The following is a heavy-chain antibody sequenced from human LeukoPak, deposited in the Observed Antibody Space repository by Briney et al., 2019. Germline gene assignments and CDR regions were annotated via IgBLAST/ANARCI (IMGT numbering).Heavy chain of an antibody. CDR1: GGTFSSYA. V-gene: IGHV1-69*05. J-gene: IGHJ5*02. Sequence: ASVKVSCKASGGTFSSYAISWVRQAPGQGLEWMGGIIPIFGTANYAQKFQGRVTITTDESTSTAYMELSSLRSEDTAVYYCARGGYYDSSGPTWDWFDPWGQGTLVTVSS. D-gene: IGHD3-22*01. CDR2: IIPIFGTA. CDR3: ARGGYYDSSGPTWDWFDP.